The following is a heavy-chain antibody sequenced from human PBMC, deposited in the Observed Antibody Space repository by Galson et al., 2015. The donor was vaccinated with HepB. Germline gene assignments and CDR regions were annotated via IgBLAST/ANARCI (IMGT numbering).Heavy chain of an antibody. CDR2: MNPNTGDT. Sequence: SVKVSCKASGYTFTAYYIHWVRQAPGQGLEWMGQMNPNTGDTNYAQKFQDRVTMTRDTSITTAYMELNSLGSDDTAVYFCAVNRVAIHTGLDYWGQGTLVTVSS. CDR1: GYTFTAYY. D-gene: IGHD3-3*01. CDR3: AVNRVAIHTGLDY. V-gene: IGHV1-2*06. J-gene: IGHJ4*02.